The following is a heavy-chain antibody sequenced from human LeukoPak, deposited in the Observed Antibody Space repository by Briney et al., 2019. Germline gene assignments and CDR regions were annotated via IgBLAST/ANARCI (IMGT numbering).Heavy chain of an antibody. Sequence: PGGSLRLSCAASGFTFSDYYMSWIRQAPGKGLEWVSYICDSGRTIYYADSVKGRFTISRDNAKNSVYLQMINLGAEDTAVDYCARDRLGNYDHSGYYDKWGQGTLVTVSS. D-gene: IGHD3-22*01. CDR1: GFTFSDYY. V-gene: IGHV3-11*01. CDR2: ICDSGRTI. J-gene: IGHJ4*02. CDR3: ARDRLGNYDHSGYYDK.